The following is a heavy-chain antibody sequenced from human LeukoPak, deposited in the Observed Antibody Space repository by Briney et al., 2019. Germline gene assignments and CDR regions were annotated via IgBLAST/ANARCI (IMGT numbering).Heavy chain of an antibody. J-gene: IGHJ4*02. CDR1: GFTFSSYG. D-gene: IGHD3-10*01. CDR2: IRYDGSNK. Sequence: PGGSLRLSCAASGFTFSSYGMHWVRQAPGKGLEWVAFIRYDGSNKYYADSVKGRFTISRDNSENTLYLQMNSLRAEDTAVYYCATDYGSGSYTSIWGQGTLVTVSS. V-gene: IGHV3-30*02. CDR3: ATDYGSGSYTSI.